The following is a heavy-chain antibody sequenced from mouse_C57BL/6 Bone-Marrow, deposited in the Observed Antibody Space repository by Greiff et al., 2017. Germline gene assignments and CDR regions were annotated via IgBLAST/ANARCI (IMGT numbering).Heavy chain of an antibody. Sequence: EVKLMESGGGLVQPGESLKLSCESNEYEFPSHDLSWVRKTPEKRLELVAAINSDGGSTYYPDTMERRFIISRDNTKKTLYLQMSSLRSEDTALYYCARGGVKDAMDYWGQGTSVTVSS. V-gene: IGHV5-2*01. CDR2: INSDGGST. J-gene: IGHJ4*01. CDR1: EYEFPSHD. CDR3: ARGGVKDAMDY. D-gene: IGHD1-3*01.